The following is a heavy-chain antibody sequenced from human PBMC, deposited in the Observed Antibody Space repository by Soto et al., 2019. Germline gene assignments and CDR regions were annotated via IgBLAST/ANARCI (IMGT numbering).Heavy chain of an antibody. CDR3: TTGAVSVDICYSSISDS. CDR1: TPTFSYAW. Sequence: EVQLVESGGGLVNPGGSLRLSCAVSTPTFSYAWMSWVRQAPGKGLEWVGRIKTNTEAGTTDYAAPVKGRFTISRDASKNTLYLPMNSLKIEDTAVYYCTTGAVSVDICYSSISDSWGQGTLVTVSS. V-gene: IGHV3-15*01. CDR2: IKTNTEAGTT. D-gene: IGHD2-21*01. J-gene: IGHJ4*02.